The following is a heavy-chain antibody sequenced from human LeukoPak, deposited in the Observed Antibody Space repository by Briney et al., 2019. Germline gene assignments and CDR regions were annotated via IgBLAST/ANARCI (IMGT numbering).Heavy chain of an antibody. CDR3: ASHRDYGSGWYGFDY. V-gene: IGHV4-59*08. D-gene: IGHD6-19*01. CDR1: GGSISGYY. Sequence: QTSETLSLTCTVSGGSISGYYWSWIRQPPGKGLEWIAYIYYSGSTNYNPSLRGRVTISVDTSKNQFSLKLSSVTAADTAVYYCASHRDYGSGWYGFDYWGQGTLVTVSS. CDR2: IYYSGST. J-gene: IGHJ4*02.